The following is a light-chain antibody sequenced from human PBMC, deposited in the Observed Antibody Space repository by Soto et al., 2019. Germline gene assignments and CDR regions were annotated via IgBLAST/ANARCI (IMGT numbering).Light chain of an antibody. CDR2: VNIDRGH. CDR1: SGHSNYA. V-gene: IGLV4-69*01. CDR3: QTCDTGIAVV. Sequence: QSVLTQSPSASASLGASVKLTCTLSSGHSNYAIAWPQQQPEKGPRYLMKVNIDRGHSKGDGIPDGFSGSSSGAERYLTISGLQSEYECDYYCQTCDTGIAVVVGGGTKLAVL. J-gene: IGLJ2*01.